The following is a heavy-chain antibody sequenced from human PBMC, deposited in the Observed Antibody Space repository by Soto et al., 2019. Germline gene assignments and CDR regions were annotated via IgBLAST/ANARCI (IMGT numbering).Heavy chain of an antibody. CDR1: GYTFTSYD. J-gene: IGHJ5*02. CDR2: MNPYSGNT. Sequence: QVQLVQSGAEVKKPGASVKVSCKASGYTFTSYDIHWVRRATGQGPEWMGWMNPYSGNTVYAQKLQSRATMTRNTSMSTAYMELSSLRSEDTAVYYCATARFGAVAGTWGQGTLVTVSS. V-gene: IGHV1-8*01. D-gene: IGHD6-19*01. CDR3: ATARFGAVAGT.